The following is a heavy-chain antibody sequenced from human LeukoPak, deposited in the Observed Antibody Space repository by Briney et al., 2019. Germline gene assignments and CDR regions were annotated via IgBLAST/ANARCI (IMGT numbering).Heavy chain of an antibody. CDR1: GFTFSSYA. CDR2: ISGSGGST. V-gene: IGHV3-23*01. D-gene: IGHD3-10*01. J-gene: IGHJ4*02. CDR3: ANDFAVRGAFYFDY. Sequence: PGGSLRLSCAASGFTFSSYAMSWVRQAPGKGLEWVSAISGSGGSTYYADSVKGRFTISRDNSKNTLYLQMNSLRAEDTAVYYCANDFAVRGAFYFDYWGQGTLVTVSS.